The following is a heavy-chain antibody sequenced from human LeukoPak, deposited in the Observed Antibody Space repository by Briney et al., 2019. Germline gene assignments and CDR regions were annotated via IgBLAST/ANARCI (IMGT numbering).Heavy chain of an antibody. D-gene: IGHD1-26*01. V-gene: IGHV1-69*13. CDR3: ARDRSVGLYYFDY. Sequence: SVKVSCKASGGTFSSYAISWVRQAPGQGLEWMGGIIPIFGTANYAQKFQGRVTITADESTSTANMELSSLRSEDTAVYYCARDRSVGLYYFDYWGQGTLVTVSS. J-gene: IGHJ4*02. CDR1: GGTFSSYA. CDR2: IIPIFGTA.